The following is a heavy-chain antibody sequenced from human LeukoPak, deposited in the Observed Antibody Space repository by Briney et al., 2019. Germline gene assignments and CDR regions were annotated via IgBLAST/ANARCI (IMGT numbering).Heavy chain of an antibody. CDR3: ARHYPRDYGDIRDDAFDI. V-gene: IGHV1-2*02. CDR2: INPNNGGT. D-gene: IGHD4-17*01. CDR1: RYTFTDYY. J-gene: IGHJ3*02. Sequence: ASVKVSCKASRYTFTDYYMNWVRQAPGHGLEWMGWINPNNGGTNYAQKFQGRVTMTTDMSTSTGNMELSSLRSEDTAVYYCARHYPRDYGDIRDDAFDIWGQGTMVTVSS.